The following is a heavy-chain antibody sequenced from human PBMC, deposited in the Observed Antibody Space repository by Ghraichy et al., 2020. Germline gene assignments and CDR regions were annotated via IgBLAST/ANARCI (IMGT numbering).Heavy chain of an antibody. J-gene: IGHJ4*02. Sequence: SETLSLTCTVSGGSISSYYWTWIRQPAGKGLEWIGRIYTSGSTNYNPSLKSRVAMSVDTSKNQFSLKLTSVTAADTAVYYCAREGDFMIKDWGQGTLVTVSS. CDR2: IYTSGST. D-gene: IGHD3-16*01. V-gene: IGHV4-4*07. CDR1: GGSISSYY. CDR3: AREGDFMIKD.